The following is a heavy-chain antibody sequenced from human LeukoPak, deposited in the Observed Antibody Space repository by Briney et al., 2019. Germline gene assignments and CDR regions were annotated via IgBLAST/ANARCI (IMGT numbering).Heavy chain of an antibody. J-gene: IGHJ4*02. Sequence: QAGRSLRLSCAASGFTFSSYAMYWVRQAPGKGLEWVAVISYDGSNKYYADSVKGRFTISRDNSKNTLYLQMNSLRAEDTAVYYCARDPYRIVVVPHYFDYWGQGTLVTVSS. CDR2: ISYDGSNK. D-gene: IGHD3-22*01. V-gene: IGHV3-30*04. CDR3: ARDPYRIVVVPHYFDY. CDR1: GFTFSSYA.